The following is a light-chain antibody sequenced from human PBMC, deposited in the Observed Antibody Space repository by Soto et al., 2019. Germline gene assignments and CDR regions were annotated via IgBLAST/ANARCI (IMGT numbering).Light chain of an antibody. V-gene: IGKV3-20*01. CDR2: GAS. CDR1: QSVSSDY. J-gene: IGKJ1*01. Sequence: EIVLTQSPGTLSLSAGERATLSCRASQSVSSDYLAWYQQKPGQAPRLLIYGASNRATGIPDRFSGSGSGTDFTLTISRLEAEDFAVYYCQQYGESQTFGQGTKVEIK. CDR3: QQYGESQT.